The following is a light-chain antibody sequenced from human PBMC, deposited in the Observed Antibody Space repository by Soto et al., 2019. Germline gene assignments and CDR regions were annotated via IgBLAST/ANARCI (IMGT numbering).Light chain of an antibody. V-gene: IGKV1-5*03. CDR1: QSIDTG. CDR2: KAS. J-gene: IGKJ1*01. Sequence: DIQMTQSPSTLSASIGDRVTITCRASQSIDTGLAWYQQKPGKAPKPLIYKASFLQNEVPSRFSGSGSGTEFTLTISGLQPDDFATYYCQHYNPFSRTFGQGTKVDVK. CDR3: QHYNPFSRT.